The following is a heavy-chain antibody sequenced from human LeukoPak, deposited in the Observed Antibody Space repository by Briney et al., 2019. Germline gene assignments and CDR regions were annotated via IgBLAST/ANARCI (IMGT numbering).Heavy chain of an antibody. J-gene: IGHJ4*02. V-gene: IGHV3-30*04. D-gene: IGHD2-2*02. CDR3: ARADIVVVPAAIMAGFFDY. CDR2: ISYDGSNK. CDR1: GFTFSSYA. Sequence: GRSLRLSCAASGFTFSSYAMHWVRQAPGKGLERVAVISYDGSNKYYANSVKGRFTISRDNSKNTLYLQMNSLRAEDTAVYYCARADIVVVPAAIMAGFFDYWGQGTLVTVSS.